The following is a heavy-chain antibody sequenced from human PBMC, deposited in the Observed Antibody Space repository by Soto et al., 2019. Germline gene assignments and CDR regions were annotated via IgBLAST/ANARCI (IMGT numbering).Heavy chain of an antibody. V-gene: IGHV3-66*01. CDR3: ARAMYYSASRPLNWYFDL. CDR1: GFTVSSNY. D-gene: IGHD3-22*01. CDR2: IYSGGSA. Sequence: EVQLVESGGGLVQPGGSLRLSCAASGFTVSSNYMSWVRQAPGKGLEWVSVIYSGGSAYYADSVKGRFTISRDNSKNTLYLQMHRLRAEDTAVYYCARAMYYSASRPLNWYFDLWGRGTLVTVSS. J-gene: IGHJ2*01.